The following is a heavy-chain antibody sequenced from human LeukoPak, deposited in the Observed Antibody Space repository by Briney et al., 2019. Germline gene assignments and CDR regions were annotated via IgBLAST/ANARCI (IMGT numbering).Heavy chain of an antibody. J-gene: IGHJ4*02. CDR3: ACTGYSSGWYYFDY. Sequence: PSETLSLTCTVSGGSISSYYWSWIRQPPWKGLEWIGYIYYSGSTNYNPSLKSRVTISVDTSKNQFSLKLSSVTAADTAVYYCACTGYSSGWYYFDYWGQGTLVTVSS. V-gene: IGHV4-59*08. CDR1: GGSISSYY. CDR2: IYYSGST. D-gene: IGHD6-19*01.